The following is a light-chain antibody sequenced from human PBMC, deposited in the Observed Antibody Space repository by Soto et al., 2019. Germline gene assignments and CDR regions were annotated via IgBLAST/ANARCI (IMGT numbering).Light chain of an antibody. CDR1: QDISNY. Sequence: DIQMTQSPSSLSASVGDRVTITCQASQDISNYLNWYQQKPGKAPKLLIYDASNLETGVPSRFSGSGSGTDFTFTISRLQPEDIATYYCPQYDNLPPYTFGQGTKLEIK. V-gene: IGKV1-33*01. CDR2: DAS. CDR3: PQYDNLPPYT. J-gene: IGKJ2*01.